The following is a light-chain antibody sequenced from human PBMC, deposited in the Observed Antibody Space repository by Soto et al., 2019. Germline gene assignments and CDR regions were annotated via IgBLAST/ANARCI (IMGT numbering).Light chain of an antibody. CDR1: QSVSRN. J-gene: IGKJ1*01. CDR2: GAS. V-gene: IGKV3-20*01. CDR3: QQYGSSSWT. Sequence: EIVVTQSPDTLSVSSGERATLSCRASQSVSRNLAWYQQKPGQAPRLLIYGASSRATGIPDRFSGSGSGTEFTLTISRLEPEDFAVYYCQQYGSSSWTFGQGTKVDIK.